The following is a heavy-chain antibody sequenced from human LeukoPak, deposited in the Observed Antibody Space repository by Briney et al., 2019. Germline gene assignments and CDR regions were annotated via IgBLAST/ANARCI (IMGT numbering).Heavy chain of an antibody. D-gene: IGHD3-10*01. CDR3: ARTTYGSESYIDY. Sequence: SETLSLTCTVSGGSISSYYWSWLRQPPGKGLAWIGYIYYSGSTNYNPSLKSRVTISVDTSKNQFSLKLSSVTAADTAVYYCARTTYGSESYIDYWGQGTLVTVSS. CDR1: GGSISSYY. CDR2: IYYSGST. J-gene: IGHJ4*02. V-gene: IGHV4-59*08.